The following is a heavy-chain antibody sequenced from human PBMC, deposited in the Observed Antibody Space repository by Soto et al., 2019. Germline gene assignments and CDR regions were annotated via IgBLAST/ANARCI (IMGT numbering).Heavy chain of an antibody. V-gene: IGHV4-39*01. D-gene: IGHD4-17*01. J-gene: IGHJ4*02. CDR1: GGSISSSSYY. CDR2: IYYSGGT. Sequence: QLQLQESGPGLVKPSETLSLTCTVSGGSISSSSYYWGWIRQPPGKGLEWIGSIYYSGGTYYNQSLKSRVTISVDTSKSQFSLKLSSVTAADTAVYYCARHRGQYGDYPGYYFDYWGQGTLVTVSS. CDR3: ARHRGQYGDYPGYYFDY.